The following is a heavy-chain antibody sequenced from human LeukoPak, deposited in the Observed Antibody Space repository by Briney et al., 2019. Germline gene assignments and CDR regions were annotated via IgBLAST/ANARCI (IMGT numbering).Heavy chain of an antibody. Sequence: PSETLSLTCTVSGGSINSGSYYWSWIRQPAGKGLEWMGHFYTSGHTSYNPSLKSRVTISVDTSKNQFSLKMNSVTAADTAVYYCARVVGLTGYSSSWYSGYYYYMDVWGKGTTVTVSS. CDR1: GGSINSGSYY. CDR3: ARVVGLTGYSSSWYSGYYYYMDV. V-gene: IGHV4-61*09. CDR2: FYTSGHT. J-gene: IGHJ6*03. D-gene: IGHD6-13*01.